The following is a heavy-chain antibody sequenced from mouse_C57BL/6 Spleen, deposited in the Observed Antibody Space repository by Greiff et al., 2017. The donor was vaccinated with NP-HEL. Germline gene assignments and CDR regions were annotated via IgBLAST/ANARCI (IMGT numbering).Heavy chain of an antibody. CDR3: ARGGWKKDFDY. D-gene: IGHD3-3*01. V-gene: IGHV1-80*01. CDR1: GYAFGSYW. J-gene: IGHJ2*01. Sequence: QVQLQQSGAELVKPGASVKISCKASGYAFGSYWMNWVKQRPGKGLEWIGQIYPGDGDTNYNGKFKGKATLTADKSSSTAYMQLSSLTSEDSAVYFCARGGWKKDFDYWGQGTTLTVSS. CDR2: IYPGDGDT.